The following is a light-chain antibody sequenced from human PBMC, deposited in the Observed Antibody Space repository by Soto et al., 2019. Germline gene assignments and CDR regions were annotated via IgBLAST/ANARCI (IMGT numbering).Light chain of an antibody. V-gene: IGLV2-23*01. CDR2: EGS. CDR1: SSDVGSYNL. Sequence: SALTQPAPVSGSPGPSITISCPGTSSDVGSYNLVSWYQQHPGKAPKLMIYEGSKRPSGVSNRFSGSKSGNTASLTISGLQAEDEADYYCCSYAGSYVFGTGTKVTVL. CDR3: CSYAGSYV. J-gene: IGLJ1*01.